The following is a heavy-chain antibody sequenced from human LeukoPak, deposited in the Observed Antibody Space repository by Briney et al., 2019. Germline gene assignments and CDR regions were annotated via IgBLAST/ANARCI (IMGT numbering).Heavy chain of an antibody. D-gene: IGHD5-18*01. Sequence: PGRSLRLSCAASGLTLDDYAMHWVRQAPGKGLEWVSGISWNSGSIGYADSVKGRFTISRDNAKNSLYLQMNSLRAEDMALYYCAKDITAMVSHGNWFDPGGQGTLVTVSS. CDR1: GLTLDDYA. CDR2: ISWNSGSI. CDR3: AKDITAMVSHGNWFDP. V-gene: IGHV3-9*03. J-gene: IGHJ5*02.